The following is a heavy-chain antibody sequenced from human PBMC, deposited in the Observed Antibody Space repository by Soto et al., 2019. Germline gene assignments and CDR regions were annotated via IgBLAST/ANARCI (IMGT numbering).Heavy chain of an antibody. CDR1: GYSFAGYW. CDR3: ARQIYDSDKGPNFPYHFDS. J-gene: IGHJ4*02. Sequence: GESLKISCKGSGYSFAGYWITWVRQKPGKGLEWMGRIDPSDSQTYYSPSFRGHVTTSVTKSITTVFLQWSSLRASDTAMYYCARQIYDSDKGPNFPYHFDSWGQGTPVTVSS. V-gene: IGHV5-10-1*01. CDR2: IDPSDSQT. D-gene: IGHD3-22*01.